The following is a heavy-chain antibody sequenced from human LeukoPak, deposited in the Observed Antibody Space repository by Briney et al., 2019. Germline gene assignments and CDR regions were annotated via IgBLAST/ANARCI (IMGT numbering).Heavy chain of an antibody. CDR2: INGGNGNT. CDR1: GYTFTSYA. J-gene: IGHJ4*02. CDR3: ARSSGSLDY. D-gene: IGHD1-26*01. Sequence: ASVKVSCKASGYTFTSYAMHWVRQAPGQRLEWMGWINGGNGNTKYSQEFQGRVTLTRDTSASTAYMELNSLRSEGMAVYYCARSSGSLDYWGQGTLVTVSS. V-gene: IGHV1-3*03.